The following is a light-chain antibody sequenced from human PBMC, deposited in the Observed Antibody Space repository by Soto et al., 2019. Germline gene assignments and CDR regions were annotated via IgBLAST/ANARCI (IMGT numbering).Light chain of an antibody. CDR2: AAS. J-gene: IGKJ3*01. CDR3: QQSYSTPLFT. V-gene: IGKV1-39*01. CDR1: QSVSRY. Sequence: DFQMTQSPSSLSALVGDRVTVTCRASQSVSRYLNWYQHKPGKAPKLLINAASNLQSGVPSRFSGSGSGTDFTLTISSLQPEDFATYYCQQSYSTPLFTFGPGTKVDIK.